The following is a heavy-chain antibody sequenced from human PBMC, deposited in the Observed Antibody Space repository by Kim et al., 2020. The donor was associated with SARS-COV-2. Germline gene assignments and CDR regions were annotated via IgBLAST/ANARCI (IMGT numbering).Heavy chain of an antibody. Sequence: GGSLRLSCAASGFTFSSYAMSWVRQAPGKGLEWVSAISGSGGSTYYADSVKGRFTISRDNSKNTLYLQMNSLRAEDTAVYYCAKNRYSYGHRTHYFDYWGQGTLVTVSS. CDR3: AKNRYSYGHRTHYFDY. V-gene: IGHV3-23*01. J-gene: IGHJ4*02. CDR1: GFTFSSYA. D-gene: IGHD5-18*01. CDR2: ISGSGGST.